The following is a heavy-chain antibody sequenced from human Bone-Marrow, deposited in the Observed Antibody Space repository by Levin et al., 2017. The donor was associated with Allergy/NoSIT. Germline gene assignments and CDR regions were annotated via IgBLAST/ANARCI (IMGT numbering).Heavy chain of an antibody. V-gene: IGHV4-59*08. CDR3: ARQANDWPYYFDY. CDR2: VHGSGSA. J-gene: IGHJ4*02. D-gene: IGHD3-9*01. Sequence: GSLRLSCTVSGASISSHWWSWIRQPPGKGLEWIGYVHGSGSANFSPSLKSRVTMSVDASKSQFSLKLASLTAADTALYYCARQANDWPYYFDYWGQGTLVTVSS. CDR1: GASISSHW.